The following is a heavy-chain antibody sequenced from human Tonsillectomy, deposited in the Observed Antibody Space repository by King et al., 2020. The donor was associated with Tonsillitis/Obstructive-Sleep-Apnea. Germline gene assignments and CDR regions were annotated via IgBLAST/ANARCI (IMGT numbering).Heavy chain of an antibody. V-gene: IGHV3-9*01. CDR3: VKDSGTNYYHYYMDV. D-gene: IGHD1-1*01. J-gene: IGHJ6*03. Sequence: EVQLVESGGGLVQPGRSLRLSCAASGFTFDDYAMHWVRQAPGKGLEWVSGVSWNSGSRGYEDSVKSRFTISRDNAKNSLYLQMSGLRTEDTALYYCVKDSGTNYYHYYMDVWGKGTTVTVSS. CDR1: GFTFDDYA. CDR2: VSWNSGSR.